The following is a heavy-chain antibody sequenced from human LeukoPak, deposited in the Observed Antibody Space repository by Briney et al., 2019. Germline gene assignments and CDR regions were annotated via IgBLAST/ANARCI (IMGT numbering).Heavy chain of an antibody. CDR2: ISGSGGST. D-gene: IGHD3-22*01. V-gene: IGHV3-23*01. CDR1: GSTFSMYA. Sequence: GSLTLSCAAPGSTFSMYAAGCVRQAPGKGLEWVSAISGSGGSTYYADSVKGRFTISRDNSKNTLYLQMNSLRAEDTAVYYCAKAAIQNSSGYKSGQHWGQGTRVTVSS. J-gene: IGHJ1*01. CDR3: AKAAIQNSSGYKSGQH.